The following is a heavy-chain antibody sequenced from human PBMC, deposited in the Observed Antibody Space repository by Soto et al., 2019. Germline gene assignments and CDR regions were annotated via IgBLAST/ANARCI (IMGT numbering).Heavy chain of an antibody. CDR3: ARQTRYNWNFPPPWFDP. V-gene: IGHV4-39*01. J-gene: IGHJ5*02. CDR1: GGSISSSTYY. CDR2: IYYTGST. Sequence: SSETLSLTCTVSGGSISSSTYYWGWIRQPPGKGLEWIGSIYYTGSTYYNPSLKSRVTISVDTSKNQFSLNLSSVAAADTAVYYCARQTRYNWNFPPPWFDPWGQGTLVTVSS. D-gene: IGHD1-7*01.